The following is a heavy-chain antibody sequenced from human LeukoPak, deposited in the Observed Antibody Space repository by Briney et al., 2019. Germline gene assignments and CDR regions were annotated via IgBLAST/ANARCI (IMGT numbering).Heavy chain of an antibody. CDR1: GFTFSRYG. CDR3: TLGPSTLSSWSGHYLEY. CDR2: ISSSSSYI. Sequence: PGGSLRLSCAASGFTFSRYGMNWVRQAPGKGLEWVSTISSSSSYIYYADSVTGRFTTSSDNAKNSLFLQMNSLRAEDTAVYYCTLGPSTLSSWSGHYLEYWGQGTLVTVSS. V-gene: IGHV3-21*01. J-gene: IGHJ4*02. D-gene: IGHD3-3*01.